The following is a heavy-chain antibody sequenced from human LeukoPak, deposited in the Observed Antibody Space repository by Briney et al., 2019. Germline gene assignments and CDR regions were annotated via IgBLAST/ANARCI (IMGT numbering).Heavy chain of an antibody. CDR3: AREAETTLNWFDP. CDR1: GYTFSGYY. D-gene: IGHD1-1*01. Sequence: ASVKVSCKASGYTFSGYYMHWVRQAPGQGLEWMGWINPNSGGTKFAQKFQGRVTMTRATSISTAYMELSRLRSDDTAVYYCAREAETTLNWFDPWGQGTLVTVSS. CDR2: INPNSGGT. V-gene: IGHV1-2*02. J-gene: IGHJ5*02.